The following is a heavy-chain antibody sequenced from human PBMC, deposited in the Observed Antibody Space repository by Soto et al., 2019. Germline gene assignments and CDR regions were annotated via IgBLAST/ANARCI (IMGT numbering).Heavy chain of an antibody. D-gene: IGHD2-15*01. Sequence: PSDTLSLTCTVSGGSVSSVSYNWCWIRQPPGKGLEWIGYIFTNVITTYNPSLESRVTISVDTSKNQFSLNLSFVTAADTAVYYCARCSGGSCYIDSWGPGTLVTVSS. CDR2: IFTNVIT. J-gene: IGHJ4*02. V-gene: IGHV4-61*01. CDR1: GGSVSSVSYN. CDR3: ARCSGGSCYIDS.